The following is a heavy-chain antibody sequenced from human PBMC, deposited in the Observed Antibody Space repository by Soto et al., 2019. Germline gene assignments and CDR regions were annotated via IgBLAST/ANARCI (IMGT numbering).Heavy chain of an antibody. CDR1: GYTFTRYG. CDR3: AKNGQLPYYYSGMDV. Sequence: QGQLVQSGPEVKKPGASVKVSCKASGYTFTRYGISWVRQAPGQGLEWMGWISGYNGDTNYAQKVQGRVTMTIDTSTXTAYMELRSLTSDDTAIYYCAKNGQLPYYYSGMDVWGQGTTVTVSS. CDR2: ISGYNGDT. V-gene: IGHV1-18*01. J-gene: IGHJ6*02. D-gene: IGHD1-1*01.